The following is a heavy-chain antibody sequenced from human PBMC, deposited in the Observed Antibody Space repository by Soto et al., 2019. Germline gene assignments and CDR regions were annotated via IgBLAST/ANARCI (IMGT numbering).Heavy chain of an antibody. CDR2: IWYDGSNK. CDR3: ARESVAVAGTDFDY. Sequence: LRLSCAASGFSFSSYGMHWVRQAPGKGLEWVAVIWYDGSNKYYADSVKGRFTISRDNSMYTLYLQMNSLRAEDTAVYYCARESVAVAGTDFDYWGQGTLVTVSS. D-gene: IGHD6-19*01. J-gene: IGHJ4*02. V-gene: IGHV3-33*01. CDR1: GFSFSSYG.